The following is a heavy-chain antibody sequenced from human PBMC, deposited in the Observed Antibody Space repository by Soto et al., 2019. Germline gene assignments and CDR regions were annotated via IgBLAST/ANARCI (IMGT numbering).Heavy chain of an antibody. Sequence: SETLSLTCTVSGGSISSGGYYWSWIRQHPGKGLEWIGYIYYSGSTYYNPSLKSRVTISVDTSKNQFSLKLSSVTAADTAVYYCARHRQLTFGGVTYNWFDPWGQGTLVTVSS. CDR1: GGSISSGGYY. CDR2: IYYSGST. J-gene: IGHJ5*02. D-gene: IGHD3-16*01. CDR3: ARHRQLTFGGVTYNWFDP. V-gene: IGHV4-39*01.